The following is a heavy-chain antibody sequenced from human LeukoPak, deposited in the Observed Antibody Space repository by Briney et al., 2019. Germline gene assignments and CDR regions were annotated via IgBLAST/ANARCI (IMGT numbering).Heavy chain of an antibody. V-gene: IGHV3-23*01. Sequence: GGSLRLSCAASGFTFSSYGMRWVRQAPGKGLEWVSAISGSGGSTYYADSVKGRFTISRDNSKNTLYLQMNSLRAEDTAVYYCAKNVLTRYCSSTSCYGGDYGGSWGQGTLVTVSS. CDR1: GFTFSSYG. CDR2: ISGSGGST. D-gene: IGHD2-2*01. J-gene: IGHJ5*02. CDR3: AKNVLTRYCSSTSCYGGDYGGS.